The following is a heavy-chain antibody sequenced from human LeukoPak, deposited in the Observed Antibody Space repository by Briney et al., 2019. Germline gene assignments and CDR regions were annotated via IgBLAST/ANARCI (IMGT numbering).Heavy chain of an antibody. J-gene: IGHJ4*02. V-gene: IGHV1-8*01. Sequence: GASVKVSCKASGDTFTNYDINWVRQAPGQGLEWMGWMNPISGNTGYAQKFQGRVTMTRDTSISTAYMELSSLSSEDTAVYYCARVVSVLGERRDCYNCIDYWGQGTLVTVSS. D-gene: IGHD5-24*01. CDR2: MNPISGNT. CDR3: ARVVSVLGERRDCYNCIDY. CDR1: GDTFTNYD.